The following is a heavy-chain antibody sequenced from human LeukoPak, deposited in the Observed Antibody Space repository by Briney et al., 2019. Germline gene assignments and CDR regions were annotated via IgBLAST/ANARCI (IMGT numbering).Heavy chain of an antibody. CDR1: GYTFTGYY. V-gene: IGHV1-2*02. Sequence: ASVKVSCKASGYTFTGYYMHWVRQAPGRGLEWMGWINPNSGGTNYAQKFQGRVTMTRDTSISTAYMELSRLRSDDTAVYYCARLSYYYDSSGYSSPGYWGQGTLVTVSS. CDR2: INPNSGGT. D-gene: IGHD3-22*01. J-gene: IGHJ4*02. CDR3: ARLSYYYDSSGYSSPGY.